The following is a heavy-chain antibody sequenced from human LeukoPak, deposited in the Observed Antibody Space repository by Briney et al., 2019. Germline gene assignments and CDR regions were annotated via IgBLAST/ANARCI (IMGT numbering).Heavy chain of an antibody. V-gene: IGHV3-74*01. Sequence: GGSLRLSCAASGFTFSSNWMHWIRQAPGKGLVWVSRINSDGRTTTYADSVRGRFTISRDNAKNTLYLQMNSLRAEDTAVYYCAREYSSWFDYWGQGTLVSVSS. CDR3: AREYSSWFDY. D-gene: IGHD6-6*01. J-gene: IGHJ4*02. CDR2: INSDGRTT. CDR1: GFTFSSNW.